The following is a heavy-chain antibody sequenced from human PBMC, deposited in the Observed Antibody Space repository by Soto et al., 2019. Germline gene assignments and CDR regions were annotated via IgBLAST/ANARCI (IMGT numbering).Heavy chain of an antibody. Sequence: GSLRLSCAASGFTFSSYSMNWVRQAPGKGLEWVSYISSSSSTIYYADSVKGRFTISRDNAKNSLYLQMNSLRAEDTAVYYCASLDYDFWSGRSMSVWGKGTTVTVSS. CDR2: ISSSSSTI. V-gene: IGHV3-48*01. CDR1: GFTFSSYS. D-gene: IGHD3-3*01. CDR3: ASLDYDFWSGRSMSV. J-gene: IGHJ6*04.